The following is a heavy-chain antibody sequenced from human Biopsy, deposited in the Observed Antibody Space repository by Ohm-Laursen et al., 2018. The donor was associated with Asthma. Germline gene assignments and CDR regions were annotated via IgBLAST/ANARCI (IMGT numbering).Heavy chain of an antibody. CDR3: ARGPNYHGSGRAPIGMDV. CDR2: ISYTGSD. Sequence: VTLSLTCTVSGGSVSTGSYYWSWIRQPPGKGLEWLGSISYTGSDNYNPSLKSRVTISVDTSKNQFSLRLNSVTAANTAVYYCARGPNYHGSGRAPIGMDVWGQGTTVTVSS. J-gene: IGHJ6*02. CDR1: GGSVSTGSYY. D-gene: IGHD3-10*01. V-gene: IGHV4-61*01.